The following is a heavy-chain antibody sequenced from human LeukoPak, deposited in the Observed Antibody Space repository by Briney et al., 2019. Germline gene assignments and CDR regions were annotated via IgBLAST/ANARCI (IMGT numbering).Heavy chain of an antibody. CDR2: ISNSGGST. J-gene: IGHJ4*02. CDR1: GFTFSRYA. CDR3: VKDFYQAGSSLEGAFDY. D-gene: IGHD6-13*01. Sequence: GGSLRLSCSASGFTFSRYAIHWVRQAPGKGLEYVSAISNSGGSTYYADSVKGRFTISRDNSKNTLYLQMSSLRAEDTAVYYCVKDFYQAGSSLEGAFDYWGQGTLVTVSS. V-gene: IGHV3-64D*06.